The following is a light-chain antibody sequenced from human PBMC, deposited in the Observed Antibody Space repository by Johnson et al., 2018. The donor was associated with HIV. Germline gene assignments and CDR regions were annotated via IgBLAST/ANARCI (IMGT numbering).Light chain of an antibody. Sequence: QSVLTQPPSVSAAPGQKVTISCSGSSSNIGNNYVSWYQQVPGTAPKLLIFDNNKRPSGIPDRFSGSKSGTSATLGITGLQTGVDADYYCGTWDSSLSSYVFGTGTKVTVL. V-gene: IGLV1-51*01. J-gene: IGLJ1*01. CDR1: SSNIGNNY. CDR3: GTWDSSLSSYV. CDR2: DNN.